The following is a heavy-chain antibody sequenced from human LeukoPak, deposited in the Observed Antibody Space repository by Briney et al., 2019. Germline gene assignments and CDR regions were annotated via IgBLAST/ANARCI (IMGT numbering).Heavy chain of an antibody. J-gene: IGHJ4*02. CDR3: ARDGGYCSGGSCYQFDY. Sequence: SETLSHTCAVSGYSLSSDYYWGWIRPPPGKGLEGIGSIYHSGSKYYNRSLKSRVTISVDTSKNPFYLKLSSVTAADTAVYYCARDGGYCSGGSCYQFDYWGQGTLVTVSS. CDR1: GYSLSSDYY. CDR2: IYHSGSK. D-gene: IGHD2-15*01. V-gene: IGHV4-38-2*02.